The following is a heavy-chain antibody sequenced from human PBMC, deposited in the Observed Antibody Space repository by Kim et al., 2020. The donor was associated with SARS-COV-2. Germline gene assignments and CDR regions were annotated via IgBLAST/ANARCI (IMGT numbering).Heavy chain of an antibody. J-gene: IGHJ6*02. Sequence: NYSPSFQGHVTISADKPISTAYLQWGSLKASDTAMYYCARLQWWEYGMDVWGQGTTVTVSS. V-gene: IGHV5-10-1*01. D-gene: IGHD1-26*01. CDR3: ARLQWWEYGMDV.